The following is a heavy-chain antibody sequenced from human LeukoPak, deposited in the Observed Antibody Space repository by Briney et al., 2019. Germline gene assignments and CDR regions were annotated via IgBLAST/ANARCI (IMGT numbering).Heavy chain of an antibody. D-gene: IGHD1-7*01. CDR2: IYSGGTT. J-gene: IGHJ4*02. Sequence: PRGSLRLSCAASGFAVSSNHMTWVRQAPGKGLEWVSFIYSGGTTYYADSVKGRFTISRDNSKNTLYLQMGSLRAEDTAVYYCARGMELWQSFDFWGQGTLVTVSS. V-gene: IGHV3-66*02. CDR1: GFAVSSNH. CDR3: ARGMELWQSFDF.